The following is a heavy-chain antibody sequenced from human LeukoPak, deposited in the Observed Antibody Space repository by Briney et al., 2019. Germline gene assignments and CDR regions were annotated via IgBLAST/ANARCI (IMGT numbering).Heavy chain of an antibody. CDR3: AKQQGYSGSYLDAFDI. CDR2: ISGSGGST. V-gene: IGHV3-23*01. J-gene: IGHJ3*02. CDR1: GFTISSYA. D-gene: IGHD1-26*01. Sequence: GGSLRLSRAASGFTISSYAMSWVRQAPGKGLEWVSAISGSGGSTYYADSVKGRFTISRDNSKNTLYLQMNSLRAEDTAVYYCAKQQGYSGSYLDAFDIWGQGTMVTVSS.